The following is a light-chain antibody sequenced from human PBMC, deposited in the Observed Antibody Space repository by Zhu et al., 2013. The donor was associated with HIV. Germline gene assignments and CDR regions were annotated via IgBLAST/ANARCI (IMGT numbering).Light chain of an antibody. CDR1: QSVSSN. Sequence: EIVMTQSPATLSVSPGERATLSCRASQSVSSNLAWYQQKPGQAPRLLIYGASTRATGIPARFSGSGSGTEFTLTISRLEPEDFAVYYCQQYGGLPRTFGQGTKVEI. CDR3: QQYGGLPRT. V-gene: IGKV3-15*01. CDR2: GAS. J-gene: IGKJ1*01.